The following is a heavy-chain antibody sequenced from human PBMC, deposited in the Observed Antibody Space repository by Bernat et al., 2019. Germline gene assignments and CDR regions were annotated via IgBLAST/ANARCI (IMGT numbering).Heavy chain of an antibody. V-gene: IGHV1-69*01. Sequence: QVQLVQSGAEVKKPGSSVKVSCKASGGTFSSYAISWVRQAPGQGLEWMGGIIPIFGTANYAQKFQGRVTITADESTSTAYMELSSLRSEDTAVYYCARGGYCSGGSCPGGEYFQHWGQGTLVIVSS. CDR1: GGTFSSYA. D-gene: IGHD2-15*01. CDR2: IIPIFGTA. CDR3: ARGGYCSGGSCPGGEYFQH. J-gene: IGHJ1*01.